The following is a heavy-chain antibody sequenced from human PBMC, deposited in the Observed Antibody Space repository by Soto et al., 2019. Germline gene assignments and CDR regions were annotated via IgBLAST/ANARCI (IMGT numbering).Heavy chain of an antibody. V-gene: IGHV3-21*01. Sequence: EVQLVESGGSLVKPGGSLRLTCAASGFTFSGYTMNWVRQAPGKGLEWVSSISRGSDYIFYADSVKGRFTISRDNARNTLYLQMSSLRAEDTAVYYCAKDSGCVDDACAYDPWGQGTLVTVYS. CDR3: AKDSGCVDDACAYDP. D-gene: IGHD2-21*02. CDR2: ISRGSDYI. CDR1: GFTFSGYT. J-gene: IGHJ5*02.